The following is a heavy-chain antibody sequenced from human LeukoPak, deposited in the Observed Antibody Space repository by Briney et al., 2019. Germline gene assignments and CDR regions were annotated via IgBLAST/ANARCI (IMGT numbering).Heavy chain of an antibody. CDR2: IFSNDEK. CDR1: GFSLSNARVG. V-gene: IGHV2-26*01. Sequence: MVSGPVLVKPTETLTLTCTVSGFSLSNARVGVSWIRQPPGKALEWLAYIFSNDEKSYSTSLRSRLTISKDTSKSQVVLTMTNMDPVDTATYYCARITLGGYFDYWGQGTLVTVSS. CDR3: ARITLGGYFDY. D-gene: IGHD3-16*01. J-gene: IGHJ4*02.